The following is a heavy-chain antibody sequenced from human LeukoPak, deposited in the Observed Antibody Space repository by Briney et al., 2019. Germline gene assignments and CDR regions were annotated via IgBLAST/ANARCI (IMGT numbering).Heavy chain of an antibody. CDR1: GFTFSSYA. CDR3: AKAGGYCSGGSCYDY. J-gene: IGHJ4*02. CDR2: ISSNGGST. Sequence: GGSLRLSCAASGFTFSSYAMHWVRQAPGKGLEYVSAISSNGGSTYYANSVKGRFTISRDNSKNTLYLQMNSLRAEDTAVYYCAKAGGYCSGGSCYDYWGQGTLVTVSS. V-gene: IGHV3-64*01. D-gene: IGHD2-15*01.